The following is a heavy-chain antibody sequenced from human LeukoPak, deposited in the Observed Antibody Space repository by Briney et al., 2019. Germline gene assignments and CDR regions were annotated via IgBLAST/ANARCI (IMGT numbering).Heavy chain of an antibody. V-gene: IGHV3-7*03. CDR3: ATHWRGR. D-gene: IGHD1-1*01. CDR2: IKEDGSRR. J-gene: IGHJ4*02. Sequence: GGSLRLSCAASGFTFSIYVMSWVRQAPGKGPEWVASIKEDGSRRYYSESVRGRFTISRDNSENSLYLQMNSLRAEDTAVYYCATHWRGRWGQGTLVTVSS. CDR1: GFTFSIYV.